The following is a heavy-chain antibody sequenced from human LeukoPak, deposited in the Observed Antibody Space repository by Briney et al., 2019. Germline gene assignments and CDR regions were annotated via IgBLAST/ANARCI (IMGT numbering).Heavy chain of an antibody. CDR2: ISYDGSNK. J-gene: IGHJ4*02. D-gene: IGHD4-23*01. V-gene: IGHV3-30*18. CDR1: GFTFSSYG. Sequence: PGGSLRLSCAASGFTFSSYGMHWVRQAPGKGLEWVAVISYDGSNKYYADSVKGRFTISRDNSKNTLYLQMNSLRAEDTAVYYCAKEMDYGGEGLDYWGQGTLVTVSS. CDR3: AKEMDYGGEGLDY.